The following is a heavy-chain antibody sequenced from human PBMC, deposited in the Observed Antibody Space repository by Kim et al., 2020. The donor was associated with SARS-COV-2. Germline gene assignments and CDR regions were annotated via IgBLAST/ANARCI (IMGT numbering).Heavy chain of an antibody. Sequence: ASVKVSCKASGYTFTSYYMHWVRQAPGQGLEWMGIINPSGGSTSYAQKFQGRVTMTRDTSTSTVYMELSSLRSEDTAVYYCAREVGSTSYPYYYYGMDVWGQGTTVTVSS. J-gene: IGHJ6*02. CDR2: INPSGGST. CDR3: AREVGSTSYPYYYYGMDV. CDR1: GYTFTSYY. D-gene: IGHD2-2*01. V-gene: IGHV1-46*01.